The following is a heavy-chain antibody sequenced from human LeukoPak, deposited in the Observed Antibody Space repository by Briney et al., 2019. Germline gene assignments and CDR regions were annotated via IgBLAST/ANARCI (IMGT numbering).Heavy chain of an antibody. CDR1: GGSFSGYY. CDR2: INHSGST. Sequence: PSETLSLTCAVYGGSFSGYYWSWIRQPPGKGLEWTGEINHSGSTNYNPSLKSRVTISVDTSKNQFSLKLSSVTAADTAVYYCASTTHCSSTSCYGPGVDYWGQGTLVTVSS. D-gene: IGHD2-2*01. J-gene: IGHJ4*02. CDR3: ASTTHCSSTSCYGPGVDY. V-gene: IGHV4-34*01.